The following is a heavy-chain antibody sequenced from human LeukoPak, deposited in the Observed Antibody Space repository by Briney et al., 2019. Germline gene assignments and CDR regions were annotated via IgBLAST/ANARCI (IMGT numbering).Heavy chain of an antibody. Sequence: ASVKVSCKASGYTFTGYYMHWVRQAPGQGLEWMGWINPNSGGTNYAQKFQGRVTMTRDTSISTAYMELSRLRSDDTAVYYCARGGDCYNAFKWFDPWGQGTLVTVSS. CDR3: ARGGDCYNAFKWFDP. J-gene: IGHJ5*02. CDR2: INPNSGGT. CDR1: GYTFTGYY. D-gene: IGHD5-24*01. V-gene: IGHV1-2*02.